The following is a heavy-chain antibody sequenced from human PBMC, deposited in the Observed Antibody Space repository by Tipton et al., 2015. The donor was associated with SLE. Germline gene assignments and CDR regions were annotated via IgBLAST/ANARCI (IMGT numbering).Heavy chain of an antibody. CDR1: GFTFSFYA. CDR2: ISGSGGST. V-gene: IGHV3-23*01. D-gene: IGHD3-10*01. CDR3: AKEPSIIGWPFDY. J-gene: IGHJ4*02. Sequence: SLRLSCAASGFTFSFYAMSWVRQAPGKGLEWVSTISGSGGSTFYADSVKGRFTISRDNSKNMLYLQMNRLRADDTAVYYCAKEPSIIGWPFDYWGQGTPVTVSS.